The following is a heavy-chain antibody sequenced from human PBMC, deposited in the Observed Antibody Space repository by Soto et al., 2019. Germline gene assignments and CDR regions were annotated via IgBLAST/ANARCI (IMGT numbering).Heavy chain of an antibody. D-gene: IGHD4-17*01. CDR1: GFTFSKYA. CDR3: AKGRHYGSNHYFDY. Sequence: GGALRLSCAASGFTFSKYAMNWVRQAPGKGLEWVSAISSSGESAYYADSVKGRFTISRDNSRYTLYLHMDSLRADDTAVYYCAKGRHYGSNHYFDYWGLGSLVTVSS. J-gene: IGHJ4*02. CDR2: ISSSGESA. V-gene: IGHV3-23*01.